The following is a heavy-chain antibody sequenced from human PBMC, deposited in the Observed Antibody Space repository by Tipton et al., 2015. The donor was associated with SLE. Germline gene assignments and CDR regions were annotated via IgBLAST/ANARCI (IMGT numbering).Heavy chain of an antibody. D-gene: IGHD3-10*01. Sequence: TLSLTCSVSGTSITNNYWGWIRQPPGKGLEWIGYIYYTGDTNYNPSLKGRVTISVDTSNNQFSMRLGSVTTADTAVYYCARVGRTRGLGWFDPWGPGTLVTVSS. CDR2: IYYTGDT. J-gene: IGHJ5*02. CDR3: ARVGRTRGLGWFDP. V-gene: IGHV4-59*01. CDR1: GTSITNNY.